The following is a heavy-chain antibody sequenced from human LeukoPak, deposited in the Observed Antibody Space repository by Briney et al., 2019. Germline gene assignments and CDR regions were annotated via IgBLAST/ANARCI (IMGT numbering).Heavy chain of an antibody. D-gene: IGHD3-10*01. Sequence: GESLKISCAASGFTFSSYAMSWVRQAPGKGLEWVSAISGSGGSTYYADSVKGRFTISRDNSKNTLYLQMNSLRAEDTAVYYCAKCPQGREFDYWGQGTLVTVSS. CDR2: ISGSGGST. V-gene: IGHV3-23*01. CDR1: GFTFSSYA. CDR3: AKCPQGREFDY. J-gene: IGHJ4*02.